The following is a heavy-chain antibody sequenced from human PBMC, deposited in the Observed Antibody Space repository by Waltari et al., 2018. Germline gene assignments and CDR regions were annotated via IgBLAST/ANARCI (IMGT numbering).Heavy chain of an antibody. CDR2: ISSSSSYI. CDR3: ARVGRESSPYYYYYMDV. J-gene: IGHJ6*03. Sequence: VQLQESGPGLVKPSETLSLTCAVSGYSISSGYYWGWVRQAPGKGLEWVSSISSSSSYIYYADSVKGRFTISRDNAKNSLYLQMNSLRAEDTAVYYCARVGRESSPYYYYYMDVWGKGTTVTVSS. D-gene: IGHD2-2*01. CDR1: GYSISSGYY. V-gene: IGHV3-21*01.